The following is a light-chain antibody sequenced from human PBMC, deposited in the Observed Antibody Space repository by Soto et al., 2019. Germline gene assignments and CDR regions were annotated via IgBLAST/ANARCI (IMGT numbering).Light chain of an antibody. CDR1: QSISSW. CDR2: KAS. CDR3: QRYNSYST. J-gene: IGKJ2*01. V-gene: IGKV1-5*03. Sequence: DIPMTQSPSTLSASVGDRVTITCRASQSISSWLAWYQQKPGKAPNLLIYKASSLEGGVPSRFSGSGSGTEFTLTISSLQPDDFATYYCQRYNSYSTFGQGTKLEIK.